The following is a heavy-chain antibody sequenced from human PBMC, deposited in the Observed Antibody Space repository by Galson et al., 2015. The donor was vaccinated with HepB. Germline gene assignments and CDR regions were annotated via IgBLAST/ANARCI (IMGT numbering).Heavy chain of an antibody. J-gene: IGHJ4*02. CDR2: INQDGSAK. V-gene: IGHV3-7*03. D-gene: IGHD2-21*01. CDR3: EGAYY. CDR1: GFTFDRYW. Sequence: SLRLSCAVSGFTFDRYWMNWVRQAPGKGLEWVANINQDGSAKHYVDSVKGRFTISRDNAKNSLYLHMTSLRVEDTAVYYCEGAYYWGQGNLVTVSS.